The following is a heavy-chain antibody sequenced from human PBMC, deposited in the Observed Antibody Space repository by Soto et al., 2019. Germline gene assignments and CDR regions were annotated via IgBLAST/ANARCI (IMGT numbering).Heavy chain of an antibody. CDR2: IYYSGST. V-gene: IGHV4-39*01. D-gene: IGHD6-13*01. J-gene: IGHJ6*02. CDR1: GGSISISSHY. Sequence: SETLSLTCTVSGGSISISSHYWGWIRQPPGKGLEWIGSIYYSGSTYYNPSLKSRVTISGDTSKNQFSLKLSSVTAADTAVYYCARGLGISASYYYGMDVWGQGTTVTVSS. CDR3: ARGLGISASYYYGMDV.